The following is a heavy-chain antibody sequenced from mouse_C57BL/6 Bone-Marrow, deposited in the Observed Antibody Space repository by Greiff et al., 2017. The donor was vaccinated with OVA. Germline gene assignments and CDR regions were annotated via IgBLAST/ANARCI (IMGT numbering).Heavy chain of an antibody. V-gene: IGHV1-42*01. CDR3: ARGDGNYFDY. D-gene: IGHD2-1*01. CDR1: GYSFTGYY. J-gene: IGHJ2*01. Sequence: VQLQQSGPELVKPGASVKISCKASGYSFTGYYMNWVKQSPEKSLEWIGEINPSTGGTTYNQKFKAKATLTVDKSSSTAYMQLKSLTSEDSAVYYCARGDGNYFDYWGQGTTLTVSS. CDR2: INPSTGGT.